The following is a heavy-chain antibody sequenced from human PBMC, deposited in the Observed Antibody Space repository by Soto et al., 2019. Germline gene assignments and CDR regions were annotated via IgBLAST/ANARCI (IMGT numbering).Heavy chain of an antibody. CDR2: IIPILDVA. CDR1: GDTFSTYT. CDR3: AGSRHWDGYDFDNWFAP. J-gene: IGHJ5*02. V-gene: IGHV1-69*02. Sequence: QVQLVQSGAELKKPGSSVKISCRASGDTFSTYTISWVRQAPGQGLDWMGRIIPILDVANYAPKFQGRVTMTADRSTSTAHRELSSLTSEDTAVYYCAGSRHWDGYDFDNWFAPLGQGTLVTVSS. D-gene: IGHD3-3*01.